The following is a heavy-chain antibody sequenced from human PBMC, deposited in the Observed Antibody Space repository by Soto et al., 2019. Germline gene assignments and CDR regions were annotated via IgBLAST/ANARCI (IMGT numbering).Heavy chain of an antibody. Sequence: QVQLQESGPGLVKPAQTLSLRCTVSGGSISSRDYYWSWIRQHPEKGLEWIGSIYYSGSTYYNPSLKSRVPRSVATSMNEFSLTLTSVTAADTAVCYCARDKGGAALKGSGMDVWGQGTTVTVSS. CDR2: IYYSGST. CDR1: GGSISSRDYY. D-gene: IGHD3-10*01. J-gene: IGHJ6*02. V-gene: IGHV4-31*03. CDR3: ARDKGGAALKGSGMDV.